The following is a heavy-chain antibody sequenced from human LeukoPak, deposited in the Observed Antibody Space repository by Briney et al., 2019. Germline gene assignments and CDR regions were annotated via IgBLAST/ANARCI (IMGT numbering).Heavy chain of an antibody. D-gene: IGHD2-2*02. V-gene: IGHV3-30-3*01. Sequence: AGGSLRLSCAASGFTFSSYAMHWVRQAPGKGLEWVAVISYDGSNKYYADSVKGRFTISRDNSKNTLYLQMNSLRAEDTAVYYCARDRCSSTSCYREGGYYYYMDVWGKGTTVTVSS. CDR1: GFTFSSYA. CDR3: ARDRCSSTSCYREGGYYYYMDV. J-gene: IGHJ6*03. CDR2: ISYDGSNK.